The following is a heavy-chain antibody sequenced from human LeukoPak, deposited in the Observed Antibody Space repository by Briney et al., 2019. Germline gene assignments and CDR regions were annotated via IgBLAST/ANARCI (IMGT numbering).Heavy chain of an antibody. CDR1: GFTFRDYY. D-gene: IGHD6-13*01. CDR2: ISSSSSYI. Sequence: GGSLRLSCAASGFTFRDYYMSWIRQAPGKGLEWVSYISSSSSYIYYADSVKGRFTISRDNAKNSLYLQMNSLRAEDTAVYYCAREISSSWYVNWFDPWGQGTLVTVSS. CDR3: AREISSSWYVNWFDP. J-gene: IGHJ5*02. V-gene: IGHV3-11*06.